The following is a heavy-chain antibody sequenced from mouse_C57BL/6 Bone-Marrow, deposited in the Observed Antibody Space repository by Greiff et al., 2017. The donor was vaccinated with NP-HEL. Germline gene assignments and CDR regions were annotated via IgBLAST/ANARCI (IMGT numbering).Heavy chain of an antibody. V-gene: IGHV1-19*01. CDR3: ASSLYYDYGFAY. J-gene: IGHJ3*01. CDR2: INPYNGGT. Sequence: LVKPGASVKMSCKASGYTFTDYYMNWVKQSHGKSLEWIGVINPYNGGTSYNQKFKGKATLTVDKSSSTAYMELNSLTSEDYAVYYCASSLYYDYGFAYWGQGTLVTVSA. CDR1: GYTFTDYY. D-gene: IGHD2-4*01.